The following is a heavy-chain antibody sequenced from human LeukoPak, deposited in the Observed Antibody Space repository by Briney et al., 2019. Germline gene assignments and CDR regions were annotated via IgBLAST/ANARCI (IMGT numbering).Heavy chain of an antibody. D-gene: IGHD4-17*01. Sequence: GGSLRLSCAASGFTFSSFAMTWVRQAPGKGLEWVSSITGGHYPTYNTDSVKGRFTVSRDNSKNTLYLQMNSLRADDTAVYYCTKDPNGDYVGAFDPWGQGTLVTVSS. CDR3: TKDPNGDYVGAFDP. CDR2: ITGGHYPT. J-gene: IGHJ5*02. V-gene: IGHV3-23*01. CDR1: GFTFSSFA.